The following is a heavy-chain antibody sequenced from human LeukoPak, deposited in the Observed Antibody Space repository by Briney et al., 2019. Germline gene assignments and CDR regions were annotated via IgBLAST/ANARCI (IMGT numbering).Heavy chain of an antibody. V-gene: IGHV3-23*01. D-gene: IGHD1-14*01. CDR1: GFTLSTYA. J-gene: IGHJ4*02. CDR2: TSSSDAGT. Sequence: GGSLRLSCAASGFTLSTYAMSWVRQTPGKGLEWVAATSSSDAGTYHADSVRGRFTISRDNAKNSLYLQMNSLRAEDTALYYCAKPAKTDYADYWGQGTLVTASS. CDR3: AKPAKTDYADY.